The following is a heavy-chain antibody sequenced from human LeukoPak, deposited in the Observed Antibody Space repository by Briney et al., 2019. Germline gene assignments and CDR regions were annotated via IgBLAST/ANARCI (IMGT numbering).Heavy chain of an antibody. CDR3: AREGGPSYSGSSYGMDV. V-gene: IGHV1-46*01. J-gene: IGHJ6*02. CDR1: GYIFTSYY. Sequence: PRASVKVSCKASGYIFTSYYMHRVRQAPGQGLEWMGIINPSGGGTNYAQKSQGRVTMTRDTSTSTVYMELSSLRSEDTAVYFCAREGGPSYSGSSYGMDVWGQGTTVTVSS. D-gene: IGHD1-26*01. CDR2: INPSGGGT.